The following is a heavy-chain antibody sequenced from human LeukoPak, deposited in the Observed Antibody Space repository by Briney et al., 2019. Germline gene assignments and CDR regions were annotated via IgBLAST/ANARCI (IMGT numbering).Heavy chain of an antibody. V-gene: IGHV4-30-2*01. CDR2: IYHSGST. Sequence: PSETLSLTCAVSGGSISSGGYSWSWIRQPPGKGLEWIGYIYHSGSTYYNPSLKSRVTISVDRSKNQFSLKLSSVTAADTAVYYCARAILPPDYYYYYYMDVWGKGTTVTVSS. D-gene: IGHD2/OR15-2a*01. CDR3: ARAILPPDYYYYYYMDV. J-gene: IGHJ6*03. CDR1: GGSISSGGYS.